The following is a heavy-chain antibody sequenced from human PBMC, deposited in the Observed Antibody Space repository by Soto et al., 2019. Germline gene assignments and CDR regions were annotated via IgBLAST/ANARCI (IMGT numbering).Heavy chain of an antibody. D-gene: IGHD3-10*01. CDR1: GFTFSSYS. Sequence: EVQLVESGGGLVQPGGSLRLSCAASGFTFSSYSMNWVRQAPGKGLEWVSYFSSGTSTIYYADSVKGRFTISRDYAKNSPYLQMTSLRAEDTAVYYCARAGRSGWPNWFDPWGQGTLVTVSS. CDR2: FSSGTSTI. J-gene: IGHJ5*02. V-gene: IGHV3-48*01. CDR3: ARAGRSGWPNWFDP.